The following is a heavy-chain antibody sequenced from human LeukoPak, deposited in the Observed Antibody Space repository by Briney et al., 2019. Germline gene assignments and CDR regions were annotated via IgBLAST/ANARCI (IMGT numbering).Heavy chain of an antibody. D-gene: IGHD5-12*01. CDR3: ARGEYKLTYDY. CDR1: DDSISSGTYY. J-gene: IGHJ4*02. CDR2: ISHSGST. V-gene: IGHV4-30-2*01. Sequence: SETLSLTCTVSDDSISSGTYYWTWIRQPPGKGLEWIGYISHSGSTYYNPSLKSRVTISVDMSKNQFSLKLSSVTAADTAVYYCARGEYKLTYDYWGQGTLVTVSS.